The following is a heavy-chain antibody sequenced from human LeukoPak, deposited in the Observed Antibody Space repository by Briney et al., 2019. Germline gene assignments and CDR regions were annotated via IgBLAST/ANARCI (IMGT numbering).Heavy chain of an antibody. CDR1: GGSISSSSYY. CDR3: ARHGKATKPHYFDY. V-gene: IGHV4-39*01. Sequence: PSETLSLTCTVSGGSISSSSYYWGWIRQPPGKGLEWIGGIYYSGSTYYNPSLKSRVTISVDTSKNQFSLKLSSVTAADTAVYYCARHGKATKPHYFDYWGQGTLVTVSS. CDR2: IYYSGST. J-gene: IGHJ4*02. D-gene: IGHD1-1*01.